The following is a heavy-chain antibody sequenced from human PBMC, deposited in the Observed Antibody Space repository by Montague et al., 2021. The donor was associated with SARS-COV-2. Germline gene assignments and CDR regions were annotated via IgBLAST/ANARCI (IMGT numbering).Heavy chain of an antibody. J-gene: IGHJ6*02. Sequence: SETLSLTCTVSGGSISNYYWSWIRQSPGKGLEWIGYVYNTGTTTYSPSLMSRVSITLDTSTNHLSLRLTSVTAADTAVYFCARHMPQRYCGGGRCFPAYGLDVWGQGTAVTVSS. CDR3: ARHMPQRYCGGGRCFPAYGLDV. CDR1: GGSISNYY. D-gene: IGHD2-15*01. V-gene: IGHV4-59*08. CDR2: VYNTGTT.